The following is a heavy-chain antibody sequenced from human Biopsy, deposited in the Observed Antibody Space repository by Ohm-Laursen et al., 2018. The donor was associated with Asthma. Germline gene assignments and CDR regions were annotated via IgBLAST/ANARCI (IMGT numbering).Heavy chain of an antibody. Sequence: TLSLTCTVSPGSINDYYWNWIRQFPGKGLEWIGYVHSIGSTRFNPSLKSRLTISVDTSVDQVSLKLTSVTAADTAVYYCARATSTWSQSGPHYFDHWGQGTLVTVSS. CDR2: VHSIGST. J-gene: IGHJ4*02. V-gene: IGHV4-59*01. CDR3: ARATSTWSQSGPHYFDH. D-gene: IGHD6-13*01. CDR1: PGSINDYY.